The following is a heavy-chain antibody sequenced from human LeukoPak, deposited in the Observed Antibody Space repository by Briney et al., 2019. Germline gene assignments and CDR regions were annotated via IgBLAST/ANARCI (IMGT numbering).Heavy chain of an antibody. CDR2: TNPAKSDT. CDR1: EYSFTTYW. D-gene: IGHD2/OR15-2a*01. CDR3: ARLLGLKIVTPDDEAFDI. J-gene: IGHJ3*02. V-gene: IGHV5-51*01. Sequence: GESLKISCKGSEYSFTTYWIGWVRQMPGKGLEYMGITNPAKSDTRYSPSFQGQISISVDKSTNTAYLQWGSLRASDTAIYYCARLLGLKIVTPDDEAFDIWGQGTMVIVSS.